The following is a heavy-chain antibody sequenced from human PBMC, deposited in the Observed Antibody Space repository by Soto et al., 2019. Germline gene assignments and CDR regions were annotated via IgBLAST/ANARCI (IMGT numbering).Heavy chain of an antibody. CDR2: IYYSGST. J-gene: IGHJ6*02. CDR3: ERRGRDYYYYGMDV. CDR1: GGSISSYY. Sequence: SETLSLTCTVSGGSISSYYWSWLRQPPGKGLEWIGYIYYSGSTNYNPSLKSRVTISVDTSKNQFSLKLSSVTAADTAVYYCERRGRDYYYYGMDVWGQGTTVTVSS. V-gene: IGHV4-59*08.